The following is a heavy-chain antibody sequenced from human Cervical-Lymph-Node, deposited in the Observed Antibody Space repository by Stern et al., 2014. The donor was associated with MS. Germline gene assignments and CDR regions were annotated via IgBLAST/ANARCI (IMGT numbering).Heavy chain of an antibody. V-gene: IGHV3-9*01. CDR1: GFTFDDYA. J-gene: IGHJ6*02. CDR2: ISWNSGSI. Sequence: EVQLVESGGGLVQPGRSLRLSCAASGFTFDDYAMHWVRQAPGKGLEWVSGISWNSGSIGYADSVKGRFTISRDNAKNSLYLQMNSLRAEDTALYYCAKVRSSWYNYYGMDVWGQGTTVTVSS. CDR3: AKVRSSWYNYYGMDV. D-gene: IGHD6-13*01.